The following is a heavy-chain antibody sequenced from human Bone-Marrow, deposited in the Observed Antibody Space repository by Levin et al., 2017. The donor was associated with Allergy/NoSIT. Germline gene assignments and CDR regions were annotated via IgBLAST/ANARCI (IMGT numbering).Heavy chain of an antibody. J-gene: IGHJ4*02. V-gene: IGHV5-51*01. Sequence: GASVKVSCKSSGYSFSDYWFAWVRQKPGKGLEWMGTIYPGDSDTRYSPSFQGQVTISADNSISTAYLQWSSLKASDTAIYYCARDHGDYIDYWGQGTLVTVSS. CDR2: IYPGDSDT. CDR1: GYSFSDYW. CDR3: ARDHGDYIDY. D-gene: IGHD4-17*01.